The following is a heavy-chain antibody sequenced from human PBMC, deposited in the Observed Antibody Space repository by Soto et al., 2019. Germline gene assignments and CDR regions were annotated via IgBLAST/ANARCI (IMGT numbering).Heavy chain of an antibody. CDR1: GYTFTGYY. CDR3: ARGARITIFGGPGGWFDP. J-gene: IGHJ5*02. Sequence: GASVKVSCKASGYTFTGYYMPWVRQAPGQGLEWMGWINPNSGGTNYAQKFQGWVTMTRDTSISTAYMELSRLRSDDTAVYYCARGARITIFGGPGGWFDPWGQGTLVTVSS. D-gene: IGHD3-3*01. V-gene: IGHV1-2*04. CDR2: INPNSGGT.